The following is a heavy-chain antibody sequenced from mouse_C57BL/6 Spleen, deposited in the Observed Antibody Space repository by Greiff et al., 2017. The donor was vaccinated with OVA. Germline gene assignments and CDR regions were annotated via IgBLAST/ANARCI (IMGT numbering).Heavy chain of an antibody. J-gene: IGHJ4*01. CDR3: ATYYSNYYAMDY. V-gene: IGHV1-7*01. CDR1: GYTFTSYW. Sequence: QVQLQQSGAELAKPGASVKLSCKASGYTFTSYWMHWVKQRPGQGLEWIGYINPSSGYTKYNQKFKDKATLTADKSSSTAYMQLSSLTYDDSAVYYCATYYSNYYAMDYWGQGTSVTVSS. CDR2: INPSSGYT. D-gene: IGHD2-5*01.